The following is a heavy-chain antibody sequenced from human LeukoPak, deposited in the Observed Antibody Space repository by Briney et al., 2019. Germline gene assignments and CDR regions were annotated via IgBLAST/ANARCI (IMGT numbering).Heavy chain of an antibody. Sequence: GGSLRLSCAASGFTFSSYGMSWVCQAPGKGLEWVSAISGSGGSTYYADSVKGRFTISRDNSKNTLYLQMNSLRAEDTAVYYCAKRVVVPAALAGWFDYWGQGTLVTVSS. CDR3: AKRVVVPAALAGWFDY. V-gene: IGHV3-23*01. D-gene: IGHD2-2*01. CDR2: ISGSGGST. CDR1: GFTFSSYG. J-gene: IGHJ4*02.